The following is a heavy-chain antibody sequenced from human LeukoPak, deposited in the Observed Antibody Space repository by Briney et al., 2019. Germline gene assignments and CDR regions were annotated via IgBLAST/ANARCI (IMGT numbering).Heavy chain of an antibody. V-gene: IGHV1-24*01. CDR1: GYTLTELS. D-gene: IGHD3-3*01. CDR3: ATGTPSTYYFWSVADY. CDR2: FDPEDGET. J-gene: IGHJ4*02. Sequence: GSSVKVSCKVSGYTLTELSMHWVRHAPGKGLEWMGGFDPEDGETIYAQKFQGRVTMTEDTSTDTAYMELSSLRSEDTAVYYCATGTPSTYYFWSVADYWGQGTLVTVSS.